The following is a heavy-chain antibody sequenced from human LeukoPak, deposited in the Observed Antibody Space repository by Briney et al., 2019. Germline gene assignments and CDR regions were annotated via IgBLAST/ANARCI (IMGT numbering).Heavy chain of an antibody. J-gene: IGHJ4*02. CDR1: GYTFTRYY. Sequence: GASVTVSCKASGYTFTRYYMHWVRLAPGPRLEWIGRINANSGHTNYAQKFQGRVTMTRDTSISTAYMELSGLRSDDTAVYYCARVMGITGTLKDYWGQGTLVSVSS. CDR2: INANSGHT. CDR3: ARVMGITGTLKDY. V-gene: IGHV1-2*06. D-gene: IGHD1/OR15-1a*01.